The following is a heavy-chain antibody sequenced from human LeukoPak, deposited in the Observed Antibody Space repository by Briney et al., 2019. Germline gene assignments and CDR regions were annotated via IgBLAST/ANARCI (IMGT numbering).Heavy chain of an antibody. CDR2: INHSGST. CDR3: ARIPRRTTGFDP. J-gene: IGHJ5*02. Sequence: SETLSLTCAVYGGSFSGYYWSWIRQPPGKGLEWIGEINHSGSTNHNPSLKSRVTISVDTSKNQFSLKLSSVTAADTAVYYCARIPRRTTGFDPWGQGTLVTVSS. V-gene: IGHV4-34*01. D-gene: IGHD1-7*01. CDR1: GGSFSGYY.